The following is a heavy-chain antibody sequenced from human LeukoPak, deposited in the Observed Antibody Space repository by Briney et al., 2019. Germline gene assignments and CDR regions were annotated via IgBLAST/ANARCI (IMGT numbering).Heavy chain of an antibody. D-gene: IGHD1-26*01. CDR2: LWHDGSQK. V-gene: IGHV3-33*01. CDR1: GFTFSTYA. Sequence: GGSLRLSCAASGFTFSTYALHWVRQAPGKGLEWLAVLWHDGSQKYYADSLKGRLTISRDNSKNTLYLQMSSLRVEDTAVYYCARGPWDSSLGKGLDLWGQGTTVIVSS. CDR3: ARGPWDSSLGKGLDL. J-gene: IGHJ6*02.